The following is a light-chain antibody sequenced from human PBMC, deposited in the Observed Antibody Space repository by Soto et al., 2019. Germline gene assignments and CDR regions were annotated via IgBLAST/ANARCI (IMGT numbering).Light chain of an antibody. CDR3: QQYYTTLT. CDR2: WAS. Sequence: DIVMTQSPDSLAVSLGERATINGKSSQRVLNNSNNKNYLAWYQKKPGQPPKLLIDWASTRDSGVPDRFSGSGSGADFTLTISSLQAEDVAVYYCQQYYTTLTFGGGTKVEIK. V-gene: IGKV4-1*01. J-gene: IGKJ4*01. CDR1: QRVLNNSNNKNY.